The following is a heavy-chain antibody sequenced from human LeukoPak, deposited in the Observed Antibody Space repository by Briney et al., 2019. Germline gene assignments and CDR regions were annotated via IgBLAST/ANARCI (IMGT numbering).Heavy chain of an antibody. J-gene: IGHJ4*02. Sequence: GGSLRLSCAASGFTFSSYEMNWVRQAPGKGLEWVSYISSSGTTKKYADSVKGRFTISRDNAKNSLYLQMNSLRAEDTAVYYCASSSSNFYNYFDYWGQGTLVTVSS. CDR3: ASSSSNFYNYFDY. V-gene: IGHV3-48*03. D-gene: IGHD6-13*01. CDR2: ISSSGTTK. CDR1: GFTFSSYE.